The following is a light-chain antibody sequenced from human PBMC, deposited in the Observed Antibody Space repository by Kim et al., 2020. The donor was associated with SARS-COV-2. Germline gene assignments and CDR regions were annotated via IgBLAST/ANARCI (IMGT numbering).Light chain of an antibody. J-gene: IGKJ4*01. CDR2: DAS. CDR3: QQYEYLPLT. Sequence: DIQMTQPPSSLSASVGDRVTITCQASQDISNYLNWYQQKPGKAPKLLIYDASNLETGVPSRFSGGGSGTEFTLTISSLQPEDVATYYCQQYEYLPLTFGGGTKVDIK. CDR1: QDISNY. V-gene: IGKV1-33*01.